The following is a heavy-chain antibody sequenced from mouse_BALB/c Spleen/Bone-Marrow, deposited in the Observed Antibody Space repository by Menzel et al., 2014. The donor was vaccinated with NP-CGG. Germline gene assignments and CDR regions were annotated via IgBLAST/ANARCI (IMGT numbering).Heavy chain of an antibody. D-gene: IGHD2-10*01. V-gene: IGHV14-3*02. CDR3: ARAYYGNYPYAMDY. CDR2: IDPANGNT. J-gene: IGHJ4*01. CDR1: GFNIKDTY. Sequence: EVQLVESGAELVKPGASVKLSCTASGFNIKDTYMHWVKQRPEQGLEWIGRIDPANGNTEYDPKFQGKATITADTSSNTAYLQLSSLTSEDTAVYFCARAYYGNYPYAMDYWGQGTSVTVSS.